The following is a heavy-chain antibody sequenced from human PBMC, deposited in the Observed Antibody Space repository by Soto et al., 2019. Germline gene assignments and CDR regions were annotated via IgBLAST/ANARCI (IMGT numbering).Heavy chain of an antibody. D-gene: IGHD1-26*01. CDR2: IYTGGGA. CDR1: GFIVSTSY. CDR3: ASDSYSVY. Sequence: QPWGSLRLSCAASGFIVSTSYMNWVRQAPGKGLEGVSVIYTGGGAYYADSVKGRFTISRDDPKNTVYLQMNSLRSEDTAVYYCASDSYSVYWGQGTLVTVSS. J-gene: IGHJ4*02. V-gene: IGHV3-66*01.